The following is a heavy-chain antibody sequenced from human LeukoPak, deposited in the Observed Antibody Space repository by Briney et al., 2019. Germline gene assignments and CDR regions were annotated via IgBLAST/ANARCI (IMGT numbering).Heavy chain of an antibody. CDR3: ARDRELGS. D-gene: IGHD3-16*01. CDR2: IYNIGST. J-gene: IGHJ5*02. V-gene: IGHV4-59*01. CDR1: GGSISIYY. Sequence: SETLSLTCIVSGGSISIYYWNWIRQPPGKGLEWIGYIYNIGSTDYNTSLKRRVTISANTSKNQFSLKLTSVTAADTAVYYCARDRELGSWGQGILVTVSS.